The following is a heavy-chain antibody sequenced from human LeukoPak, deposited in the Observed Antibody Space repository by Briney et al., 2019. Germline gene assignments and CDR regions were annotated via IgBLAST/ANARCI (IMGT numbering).Heavy chain of an antibody. V-gene: IGHV3-30*04. CDR3: ARGLVGVSGAFDI. J-gene: IGHJ3*02. CDR2: TSNDGNNK. Sequence: GRSLRLSCEASGFTFSAYNLHWVRQAPGKGLEWVAVTSNDGNNKYDADSVKGRFTVSRDNSKNTLYLQMNTLRAEDTAVYYCARGLVGVSGAFDIWGQGTLVTVSS. CDR1: GFTFSAYN. D-gene: IGHD1-26*01.